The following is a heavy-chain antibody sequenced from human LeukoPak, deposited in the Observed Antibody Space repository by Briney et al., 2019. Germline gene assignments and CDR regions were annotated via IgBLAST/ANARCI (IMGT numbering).Heavy chain of an antibody. Sequence: GGSLRLSCAASGFTFSSYSMSWVRQAPGKGLEWVSTISGSGGSTYYAHSVKGRFTISRDNSKNTLFLQMNSLRAEDTAIYYCAKLGGSAVVGPDFDYWGQGTLVTVSS. CDR3: AKLGGSAVVGPDFDY. J-gene: IGHJ4*02. D-gene: IGHD6-19*01. V-gene: IGHV3-23*01. CDR1: GFTFSSYS. CDR2: ISGSGGST.